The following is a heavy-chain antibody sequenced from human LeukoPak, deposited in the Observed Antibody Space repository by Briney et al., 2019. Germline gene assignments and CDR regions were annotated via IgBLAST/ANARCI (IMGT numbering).Heavy chain of an antibody. V-gene: IGHV4-39*01. J-gene: IGHJ2*01. D-gene: IGHD2-2*02. CDR2: IYYSGST. Sequence: PSETLSLTCTVSGGSISSGSYYWSWIRQPAGKGLEWIGSIYYSGSTYYNPSLKSRVTISVDTSKNQFSLKLSSVTAADTAVYYCARLVVVVPAAIIWYFDLWGRGTLVTVSS. CDR3: ARLVVVVPAAIIWYFDL. CDR1: GGSISSGSYY.